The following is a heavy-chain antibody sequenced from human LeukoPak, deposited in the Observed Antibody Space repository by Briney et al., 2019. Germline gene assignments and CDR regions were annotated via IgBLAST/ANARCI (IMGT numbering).Heavy chain of an antibody. CDR2: ISDSGGST. V-gene: IGHV3-23*01. CDR1: GITLSNYG. J-gene: IGHJ4*02. Sequence: GGSLRLSCAVSGITLSNYGMSWVRQAPGKGLEWVAGISDSGGSTNYADSVKGRFTISRDDPKNTLYLQMNSLRAEDTAVYFCAKRGVVIRVILVGFHKEAYYFDSWGQGALVTVSS. CDR3: AKRGVVIRVILVGFHKEAYYFDS. D-gene: IGHD3-22*01.